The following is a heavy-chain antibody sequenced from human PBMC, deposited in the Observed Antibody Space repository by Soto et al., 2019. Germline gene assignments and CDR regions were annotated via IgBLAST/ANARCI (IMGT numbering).Heavy chain of an antibody. J-gene: IGHJ4*02. CDR1: GFTLSDSS. V-gene: IGHV3-73*02. D-gene: IGHD3-10*01. CDR2: IASETDSEGT. Sequence: EVQLVESGGGLVQPGGSLELSCAASGFTLSDSSVNWVRQASGKGLEWVGGIASETDSEGTVYAASVKGRMTVARADSKNTVYLQTGSLKGEDTAVNYCMSGDDRWAAEQWGQGAVVTVSS. CDR3: MSGDDRWAAEQ.